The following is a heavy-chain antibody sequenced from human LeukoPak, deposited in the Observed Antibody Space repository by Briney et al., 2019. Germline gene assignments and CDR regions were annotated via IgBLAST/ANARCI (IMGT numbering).Heavy chain of an antibody. CDR3: ARVKFYYDSSGHTGAFDI. D-gene: IGHD3-22*01. CDR2: INWNGGST. J-gene: IGHJ3*02. CDR1: GFTFDDYG. V-gene: IGHV3-20*04. Sequence: PGGSLRLSCAASGFTFDDYGMSWVRQAPGEGLEWVSGINWNGGSTGYADSVKGRFTISRDNAKNSLYLQMNSLRAEDTALYYCARVKFYYDSSGHTGAFDIWGQGTMVTVSS.